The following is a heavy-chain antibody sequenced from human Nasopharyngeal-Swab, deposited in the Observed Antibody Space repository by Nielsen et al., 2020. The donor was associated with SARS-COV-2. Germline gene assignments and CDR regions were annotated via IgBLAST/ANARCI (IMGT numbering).Heavy chain of an antibody. V-gene: IGHV1-8*01. CDR2: TQLNNAKT. CDR1: VYTFPRYD. D-gene: IGHD2-2*03. Sequence: ASVTVSCKASVYTFPRYDINWVRQAPGHGLEWFGRTQLNNAKTVYAQKFQGRVTMTWNTSITTAYMRLSGLRSDDTAVYYCARMMAGYDGYLQNWGQGTLVTVSS. CDR3: ARMMAGYDGYLQN. J-gene: IGHJ1*01.